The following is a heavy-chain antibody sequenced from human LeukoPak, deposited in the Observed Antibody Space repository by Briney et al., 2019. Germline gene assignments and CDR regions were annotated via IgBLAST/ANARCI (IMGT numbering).Heavy chain of an antibody. D-gene: IGHD1-26*01. CDR1: GFTFSSYA. CDR2: ISGSGGST. V-gene: IGHV3-23*01. Sequence: GGSLRLSWEASGFTFSSYAMNWVRQSPGKGLEWVTAISGSGGSTYYADSVKGRFTISRDNSKNTLYLQMNSLRAEDTAVYYCAKDGAPKWELDFPIPSGPDYWGQGTLVTVSS. CDR3: AKDGAPKWELDFPIPSGPDY. J-gene: IGHJ4*02.